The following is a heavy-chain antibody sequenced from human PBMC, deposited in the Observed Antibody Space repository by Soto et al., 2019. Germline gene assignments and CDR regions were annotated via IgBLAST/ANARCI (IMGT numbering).Heavy chain of an antibody. D-gene: IGHD3-3*01. CDR1: GGSFSGYY. CDR2: INHSGST. Sequence: SETLSLTYAVYGGSFSGYYWSWNRQPPGKGLEWIGEINHSGSTNYNPSLKSRVTISVDTSKNQFSLKLSSVTAADTVVYYCASGKVFGVVRMFDPWGQGTLVTVSS. V-gene: IGHV4-34*01. CDR3: ASGKVFGVVRMFDP. J-gene: IGHJ5*02.